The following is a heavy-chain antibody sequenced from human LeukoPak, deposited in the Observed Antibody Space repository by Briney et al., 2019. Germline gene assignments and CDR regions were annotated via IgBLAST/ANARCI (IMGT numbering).Heavy chain of an antibody. D-gene: IGHD2-2*01. Sequence: PWETLSLTCTVSGGSISSYYWSWIRQPPGKGLEWIGYIYYSGSTNYNPSLKSRVTISVDTSKNQFSLKLSSVTAADTAVYYCASLYCSSISCYADYWGQGTLVTASS. CDR2: IYYSGST. CDR3: ASLYCSSISCYADY. CDR1: GGSISSYY. J-gene: IGHJ4*02. V-gene: IGHV4-59*01.